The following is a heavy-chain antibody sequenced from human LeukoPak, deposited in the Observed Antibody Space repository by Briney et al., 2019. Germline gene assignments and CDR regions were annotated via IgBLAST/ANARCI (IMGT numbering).Heavy chain of an antibody. J-gene: IGHJ4*02. CDR1: CYTFTNHR. D-gene: IGHD2-2*01. CDR2: ISAYNGNT. Sequence: GASVTVSFKASCYTFTNHRISWVRQAPVQGLAWMVWISAYNGNTNYAQKLQRRVTMTTDTSTSTAYMELRSLRSDDTAVYYCARVGVVVPVDYWGQGTLVTVSS. CDR3: ARVGVVVPVDY. V-gene: IGHV1-18*01.